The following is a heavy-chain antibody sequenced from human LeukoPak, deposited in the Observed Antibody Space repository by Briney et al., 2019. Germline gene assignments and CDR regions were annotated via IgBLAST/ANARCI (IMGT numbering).Heavy chain of an antibody. CDR1: GGTFSSYA. Sequence: SVKVSCKASGGTFSSYATSWVRQAPGQGLEWMGGIIPIFGTANYAQKFQGRVTITADESTSTAYMELSSLRSEDTAVYYCARSEYNWNDVEGYYFDYWGQGTLVTVSS. D-gene: IGHD1-1*01. J-gene: IGHJ4*02. V-gene: IGHV1-69*13. CDR3: ARSEYNWNDVEGYYFDY. CDR2: IIPIFGTA.